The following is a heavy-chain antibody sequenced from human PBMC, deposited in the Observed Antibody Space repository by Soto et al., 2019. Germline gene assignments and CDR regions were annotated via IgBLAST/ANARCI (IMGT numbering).Heavy chain of an antibody. J-gene: IGHJ5*02. CDR2: AXXXGXSX. D-gene: IGHD4-17*01. V-gene: IGHV3-74*03. CDR3: TRHGPGDYFLFDP. CDR1: GFTFSGFW. Sequence: PGGSLRLSCAASGFTFSGFWRHWVRQAPGKGLVWXSRAXXXGXSXTXAXXXXGRFTISRDNARNTLYMQMNGLRAEDTAVYYCTRHGPGDYFLFDPWGQGTLVTVSS.